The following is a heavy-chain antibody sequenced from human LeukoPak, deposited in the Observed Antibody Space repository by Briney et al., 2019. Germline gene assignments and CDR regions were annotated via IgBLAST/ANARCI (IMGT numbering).Heavy chain of an antibody. CDR3: ARPLEDTRTRHAFDI. D-gene: IGHD5-18*01. CDR1: GYSFTSYW. Sequence: PGESLKISCKGSGYSFTSYWIGWVRQMPGKGLEWMGIIYPGDSDTRYSPSFQGQVTISADKSISTAYLQWSSLKASDTATYYCARPLEDTRTRHAFDIWGQGTMVTVSS. V-gene: IGHV5-51*01. CDR2: IYPGDSDT. J-gene: IGHJ3*02.